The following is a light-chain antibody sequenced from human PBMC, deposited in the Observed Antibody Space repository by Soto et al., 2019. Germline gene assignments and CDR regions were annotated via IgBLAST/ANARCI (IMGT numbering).Light chain of an antibody. V-gene: IGLV2-14*01. CDR2: EVI. Sequence: QPVLTQPASVSGSPGQSITISCTGTRSDIGDYNYVSWYQQFPGKAPKLIIFEVINRPSGVSDRFSDSKSGNTASLTISGLQTEDEADYYCSSYTSSDTLLFGGGTKLTVL. CDR1: RSDIGDYNY. J-gene: IGLJ3*02. CDR3: SSYTSSDTLL.